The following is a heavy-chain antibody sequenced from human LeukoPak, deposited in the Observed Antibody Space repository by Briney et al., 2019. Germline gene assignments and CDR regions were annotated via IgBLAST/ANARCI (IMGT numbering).Heavy chain of an antibody. Sequence: GGSLRLSCAASGFTFSTYGMHWVRQAPGKGLEWVAFIRYNGINKYYADSVKGRFTLSRDNSNNTLYLQIYSLRPEDTAVYYCARSYGGNFFDYWGRGILVTVSS. D-gene: IGHD4-23*01. CDR1: GFTFSTYG. CDR3: ARSYGGNFFDY. V-gene: IGHV3-30*02. J-gene: IGHJ4*02. CDR2: IRYNGINK.